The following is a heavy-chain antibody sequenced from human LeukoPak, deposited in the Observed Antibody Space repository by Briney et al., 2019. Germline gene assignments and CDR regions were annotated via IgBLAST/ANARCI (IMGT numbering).Heavy chain of an antibody. CDR3: ARWQQLISDDAFDI. CDR2: IYPGDSDT. J-gene: IGHJ3*02. CDR1: GYSFTSYW. D-gene: IGHD6-13*01. Sequence: PGESLKTSCKGSGYSFTSYWIGWVRQMPGKGLEGMGIIYPGDSDTRYSPSFQGQVTISADKSISTAYLQWSNLKASDTAMYYCARWQQLISDDAFDIWGQGTMVTVSS. V-gene: IGHV5-51*01.